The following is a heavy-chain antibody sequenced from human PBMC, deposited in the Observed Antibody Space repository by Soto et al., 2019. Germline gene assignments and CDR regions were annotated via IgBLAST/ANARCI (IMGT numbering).Heavy chain of an antibody. V-gene: IGHV4-38-2*02. J-gene: IGHJ5*02. CDR3: ATDKRVTMVGGWFDP. CDR2: IYHDGKT. CDR1: GYPITSGFY. D-gene: IGHD3-10*01. Sequence: LSLTCVISGYPITSGFYWGWVRQSPGKGLEWIGSIYHDGKTYYRPSLRSRLTISVDTSKNQFSMRLASVTAADTAVYYCATDKRVTMVGGWFDPWGQGILVTVSS.